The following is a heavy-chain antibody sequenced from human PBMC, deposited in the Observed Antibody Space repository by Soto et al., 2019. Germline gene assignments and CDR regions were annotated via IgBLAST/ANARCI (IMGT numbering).Heavy chain of an antibody. Sequence: PSETLSLTCAVHGGSVSGYYWNWIRQPPGQGLEWIGEIHPSGSKNYNPSLDSRVAMSLETSNNQFSLMLSFVTAADTAVYYCARGKDSAKIGYWGQGTLVTVSS. CDR2: IHPSGSK. CDR3: ARGKDSAKIGY. V-gene: IGHV4-34*01. J-gene: IGHJ4*02. CDR1: GGSVSGYY. D-gene: IGHD5-18*01.